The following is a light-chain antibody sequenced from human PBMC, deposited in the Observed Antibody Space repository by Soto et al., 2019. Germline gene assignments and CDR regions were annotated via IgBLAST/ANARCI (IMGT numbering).Light chain of an antibody. Sequence: EIVLTQSPGTLSLSPGERATLSCRASQSVSSSFLAWYQQRPGQAPRLIIYGSSTRATGIPDRVSGSGSGTDFTLSISRLEPEDFAVYHCQHYGSSPPLYTFGQGTKLEIK. CDR3: QHYGSSPPLYT. J-gene: IGKJ2*01. CDR2: GSS. V-gene: IGKV3-20*01. CDR1: QSVSSSF.